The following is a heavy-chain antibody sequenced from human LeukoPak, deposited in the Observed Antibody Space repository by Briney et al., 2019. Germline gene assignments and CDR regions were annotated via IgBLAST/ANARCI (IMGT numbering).Heavy chain of an antibody. V-gene: IGHV3-30-3*01. D-gene: IGHD6-6*01. CDR3: ARGWAGSSCDS. CDR1: GFIFSSYA. CDR2: ISYDGSNK. J-gene: IGHJ4*02. Sequence: GGALRLSCAASGFIFSSYAMHWVRQAPGRGLEWVAVISYDGSNKYYADSVKGRFTISRDNSKNTLYLQMNSLRAEDTAVYYCARGWAGSSCDSWGQGTLVTVSS.